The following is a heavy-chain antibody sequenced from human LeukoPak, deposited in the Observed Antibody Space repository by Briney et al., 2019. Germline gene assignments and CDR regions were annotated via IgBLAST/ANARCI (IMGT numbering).Heavy chain of an antibody. CDR2: IYTSGST. J-gene: IGHJ4*02. Sequence: SETLSLTCTVSGASISSGSYYWSWIRQPAGKGLEWIGRIYTSGSTTYNPSLKSRVTISVDTSKNQFSLKLSSVTAADTAVYYCVREGGWYAYYFDYWGQGTLVTVSS. D-gene: IGHD6-19*01. V-gene: IGHV4-61*02. CDR3: VREGGWYAYYFDY. CDR1: GASISSGSYY.